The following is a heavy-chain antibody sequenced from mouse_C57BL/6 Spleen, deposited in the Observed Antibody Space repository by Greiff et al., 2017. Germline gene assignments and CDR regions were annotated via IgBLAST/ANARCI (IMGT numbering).Heavy chain of an antibody. CDR2: ISDGGSYT. CDR3: ARDGGTGKDYYAMDY. D-gene: IGHD4-1*01. V-gene: IGHV5-4*01. CDR1: GFTFSSYA. Sequence: EVQVVESGGGLVKPGGSLKLSCAASGFTFSSYAMSWVRQTPEKRLEWVATISDGGSYTYYPDNVKGRFTISRDNAKNNLYLQMSHLKSEDTAMYYCARDGGTGKDYYAMDYWGQGTSVTVSS. J-gene: IGHJ4*01.